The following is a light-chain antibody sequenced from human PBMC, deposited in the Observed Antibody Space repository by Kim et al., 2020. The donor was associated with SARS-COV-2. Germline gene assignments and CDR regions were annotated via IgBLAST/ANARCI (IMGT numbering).Light chain of an antibody. J-gene: IGKJ2*02. Sequence: SASVGDRVTSTCRASENVNTWLAWYQQKPGQDLKLWIDAASSLQRGVPSRFSGSGSGTDFTLTISSLQPEDFATYFCQQSNRFPRTFGQGTKLEIK. CDR1: ENVNTW. CDR3: QQSNRFPRT. V-gene: IGKV1-12*01. CDR2: AAS.